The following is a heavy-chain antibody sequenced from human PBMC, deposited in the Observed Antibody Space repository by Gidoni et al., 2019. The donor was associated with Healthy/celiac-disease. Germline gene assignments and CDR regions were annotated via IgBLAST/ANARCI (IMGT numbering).Heavy chain of an antibody. CDR2: INHSGST. CDR1: GGSFSGYY. J-gene: IGHJ6*02. V-gene: IGHV4-34*01. D-gene: IGHD3-3*01. Sequence: QVQLQQWGAGLLKPSETLSLTCAVYGGSFSGYYWSWIRQPPGKGLEWIGEINHSGSTNYNPSLKSRVTISVDTSKNQFSLKLSSVTAADTAVYYCARGSGTIFGVVRYYGMDVWGQGTTVTVSS. CDR3: ARGSGTIFGVVRYYGMDV.